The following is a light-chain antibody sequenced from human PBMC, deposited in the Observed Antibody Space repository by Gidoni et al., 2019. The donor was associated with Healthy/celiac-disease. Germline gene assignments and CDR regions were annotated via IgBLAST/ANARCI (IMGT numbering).Light chain of an antibody. J-gene: IGKJ4*01. V-gene: IGKV4-1*01. CDR2: WAS. Sequence: DIVMTQSPDTLALSLGERATINCKSSQSVLYSSNNKNYLAWYQQKPGQPPKPLLYWASTRESGVPDRFSGSGSGTDFTLTISRLQAEDVAVYYCQQYYSIPLTFGGGTKVEIK. CDR3: QQYYSIPLT. CDR1: QSVLYSSNNKNY.